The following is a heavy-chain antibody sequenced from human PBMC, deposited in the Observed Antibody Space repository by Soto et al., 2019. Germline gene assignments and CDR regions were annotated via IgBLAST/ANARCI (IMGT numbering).Heavy chain of an antibody. V-gene: IGHV3-7*01. CDR1: GFTFSSYW. CDR2: IKQDGSEK. J-gene: IGHJ6*02. D-gene: IGHD2-2*01. CDR3: ARDYFIASSYYYYGMDV. Sequence: GGSLRLSCAASGFTFSSYWMSWVRQAPGKGLEWVANIKQDGSEKYYVDSVKGRFTISRDNAKNSLYLQMNSLRAEDTAVYYCARDYFIASSYYYYGMDVWGQGTTVTVS.